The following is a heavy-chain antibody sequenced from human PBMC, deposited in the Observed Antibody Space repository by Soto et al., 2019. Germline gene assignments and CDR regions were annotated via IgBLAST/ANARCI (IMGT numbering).Heavy chain of an antibody. CDR3: AMEYCSSTSCYRDY. V-gene: IGHV1-69*02. D-gene: IGHD2-2*02. J-gene: IGHJ4*02. CDR1: GGTFSSYT. Sequence: QVQLVQSGAEVKKPGSSVKVSCKASGGTFSSYTISWVRQAPGQGLEWMGRIIPILGIANYAQKFQGRVTITADKSTSTAYMELSSLRSEDTAMSYCAMEYCSSTSCYRDYWGQGTLVTVSS. CDR2: IIPILGIA.